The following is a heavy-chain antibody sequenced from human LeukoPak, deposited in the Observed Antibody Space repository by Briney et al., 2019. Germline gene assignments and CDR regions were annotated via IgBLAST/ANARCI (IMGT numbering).Heavy chain of an antibody. J-gene: IGHJ4*02. V-gene: IGHV3-23*01. D-gene: IGHD3-16*01. CDR1: GLTFSGYA. CDR2: ISGDGTRT. CDR3: AKWPEGAMDYFDY. Sequence: GRSLRLSCAASGLTFSGYAMTWARQAPVKGLEWVSAISGDGTRTYYADSVKGRFTISRDNSKNTLYLEMSSLRVEDTAIYYCAKWPEGAMDYFDYWGQGTLVTVSS.